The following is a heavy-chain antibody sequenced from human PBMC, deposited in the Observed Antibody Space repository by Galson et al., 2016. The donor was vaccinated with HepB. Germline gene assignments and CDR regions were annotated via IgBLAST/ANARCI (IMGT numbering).Heavy chain of an antibody. D-gene: IGHD3/OR15-3a*01. Sequence: SLRLSCAASGFIFNNYAMHWVRQAPGKGLEWVAVISDDGSNKYYADSVKGRFTISRDNSKNTLYLQMNSLRAEDTAVFYCARDDFWTGPPSASFSFDYWGQGTPVPVSS. CDR3: ARDDFWTGPPSASFSFDY. CDR1: GFIFNNYA. V-gene: IGHV3-30-3*01. CDR2: ISDDGSNK. J-gene: IGHJ4*02.